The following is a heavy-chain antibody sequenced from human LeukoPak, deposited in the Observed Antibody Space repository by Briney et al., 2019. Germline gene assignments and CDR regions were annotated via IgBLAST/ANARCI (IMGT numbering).Heavy chain of an antibody. CDR1: GYSFTGYC. Sequence: ASVTVSCKSSGYSFTGYCIGWGRHAPAQGPEWVGWISAYNGNTNHDHTFHDRVTITTDTSKSTAYMELRCLSADDTAVYYCARGIRSYGDSGLPIEYWGQGTLVTVSS. J-gene: IGHJ4*02. CDR3: ARGIRSYGDSGLPIEY. V-gene: IGHV1-18*01. CDR2: ISAYNGNT. D-gene: IGHD4-17*01.